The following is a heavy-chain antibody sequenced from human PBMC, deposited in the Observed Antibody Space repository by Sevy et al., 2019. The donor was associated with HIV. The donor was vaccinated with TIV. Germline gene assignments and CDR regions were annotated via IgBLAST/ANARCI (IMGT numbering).Heavy chain of an antibody. J-gene: IGHJ6*03. D-gene: IGHD1-26*01. V-gene: IGHV4-59*01. CDR3: ARVVLGAKYYYYYYMDV. CDR1: GGSISSYY. Sequence: SETLSLTCTVSGGSISSYYWSWIRQPPGKGLEWIGYIYYSGSTNYNPSLKSRVTISVDTSKNQFSLKLSSVTAADTAVYYCARVVLGAKYYYYYYMDVWGKGTTVTVSS. CDR2: IYYSGST.